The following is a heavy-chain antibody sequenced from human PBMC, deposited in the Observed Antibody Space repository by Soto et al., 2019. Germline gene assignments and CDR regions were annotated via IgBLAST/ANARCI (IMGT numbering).Heavy chain of an antibody. J-gene: IGHJ4*02. Sequence: QMQLVESGGGVVQPGRSLRLSCAASGFTFSRYGMHWVRQAPGKGLEWVAVISYDGGDKHYADSVKGRFTISRDNSKNTLFLQMNSLRAEDTAIYYCAKKVNSGSGSQYFDYFGQGTLVTVSS. V-gene: IGHV3-30*18. CDR2: ISYDGGDK. CDR3: AKKVNSGSGSQYFDY. CDR1: GFTFSRYG. D-gene: IGHD3-10*01.